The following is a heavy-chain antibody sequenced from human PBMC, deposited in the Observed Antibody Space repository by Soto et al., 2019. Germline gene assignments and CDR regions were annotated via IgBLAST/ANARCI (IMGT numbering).Heavy chain of an antibody. D-gene: IGHD4-4*01. Sequence: SETLSLTCSVSGGSISSYDWSWIRQPPGKGLEWIGYIYYSGSTNYNPSLKSRVTISVDTSKNQFSLKLSSVTAADTAVYYCARMEYWTTVTTFDYWGQGTLVTVSS. CDR3: ARMEYWTTVTTFDY. J-gene: IGHJ4*02. CDR2: IYYSGST. V-gene: IGHV4-59*01. CDR1: GGSISSYD.